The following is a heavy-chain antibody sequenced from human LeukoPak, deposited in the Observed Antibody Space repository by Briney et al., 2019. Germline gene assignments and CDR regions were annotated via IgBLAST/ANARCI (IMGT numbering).Heavy chain of an antibody. D-gene: IGHD3-9*01. V-gene: IGHV4-59*01. CDR2: ISYSGST. CDR3: ASITTYYDILTDYSGVHY. J-gene: IGHJ4*02. CDR1: GRSIRIYY. Sequence: SETLSLTCTVSGRSIRIYYWICIRQPPGKGLECIGYISYSGSTHYNPSLKSRVTISVDTSKNQFSLKLSSVHAADSAVYYCASITTYYDILTDYSGVHYWGQGTLVTVSS.